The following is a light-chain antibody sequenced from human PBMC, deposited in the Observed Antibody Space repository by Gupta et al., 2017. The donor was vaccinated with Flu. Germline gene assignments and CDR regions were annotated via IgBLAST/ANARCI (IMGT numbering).Light chain of an antibody. CDR3: QQEVASPCT. V-gene: IGKV3-20*01. CDR1: QSVASSY. CDR2: AAS. J-gene: IGKJ2*02. Sequence: EIALTQSPGTLSLSPGEGATRSCRASQSVASSYLAWYKQKPGQAPRLLVYAASTRATGIPDRISGSGSGTDFTLTISRLDPEDFAVYYCQQEVASPCTFGQGTKLEIK.